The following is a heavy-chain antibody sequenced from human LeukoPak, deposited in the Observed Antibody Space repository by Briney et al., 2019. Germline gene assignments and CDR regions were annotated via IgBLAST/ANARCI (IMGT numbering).Heavy chain of an antibody. CDR1: GFTVSSYW. J-gene: IGHJ3*02. CDR3: ARLDSASSRGDAFHI. D-gene: IGHD1-26*01. CDR2: IKQDGSEE. Sequence: PGGSLRLSCAASGFTVSSYWMSWVRQAPGKGLEWVANIKQDGSEEYYVDSVKGRFTISRDNGKNSLYLQMNSLRAEDTAVYYCARLDSASSRGDAFHIWGQGTMVTVSS. V-gene: IGHV3-7*01.